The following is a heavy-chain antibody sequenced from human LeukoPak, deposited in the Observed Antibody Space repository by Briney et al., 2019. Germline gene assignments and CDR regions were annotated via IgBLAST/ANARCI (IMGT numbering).Heavy chain of an antibody. CDR1: GFTVSNFG. Sequence: GRSLRLSCAASGFTVSNFGMHWVRQAPGKGLEWVAVTSYAGNNKQYADSVRGRFTISRDTFKNTLYLQMDSLRTVDTAVYYCAKDNSSWGAGYWYFDLWGRGTLVMVSS. V-gene: IGHV3-30*18. D-gene: IGHD6-13*01. CDR3: AKDNSSWGAGYWYFDL. CDR2: TSYAGNNK. J-gene: IGHJ2*01.